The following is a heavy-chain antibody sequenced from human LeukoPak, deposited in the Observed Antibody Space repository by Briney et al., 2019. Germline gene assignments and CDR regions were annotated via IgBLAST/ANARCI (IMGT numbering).Heavy chain of an antibody. CDR3: ARAGHYDSSGYYYADAFDL. J-gene: IGHJ3*01. V-gene: IGHV4-31*11. Sequence: SETLSLTCDVSGGSVTSTNWWTWVRQHPGKGLEWIGYIYYSGSTYYNPSLKSRVTISVDTSKNQFSLKLSSVTAADTAVYYCARAGHYDSSGYYYADAFDLWGQGTMVTVSS. CDR2: IYYSGST. CDR1: GGSVTSTNW. D-gene: IGHD3-22*01.